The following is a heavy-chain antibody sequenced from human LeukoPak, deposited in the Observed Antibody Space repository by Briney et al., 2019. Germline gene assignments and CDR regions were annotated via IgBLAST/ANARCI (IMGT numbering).Heavy chain of an antibody. D-gene: IGHD1-1*01. CDR1: GGSISSSSYY. Sequence: PSETLSLTCTVSGGSISSSSYYWGWIRQPPGKGLEWIGSIYYSGSTYYNPSLKSRVTISVDTSKNQFSLKLSSVTAADTAVYYCARLHGKGYSRSAEDMDVWGKGTTVTVSS. V-gene: IGHV4-39*07. CDR2: IYYSGST. CDR3: ARLHGKGYSRSAEDMDV. J-gene: IGHJ6*03.